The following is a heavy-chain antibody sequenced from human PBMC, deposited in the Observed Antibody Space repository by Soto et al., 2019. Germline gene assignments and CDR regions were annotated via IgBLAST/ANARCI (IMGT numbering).Heavy chain of an antibody. V-gene: IGHV3-11*01. D-gene: IGHD6-19*01. CDR2: ISSSGSTI. CDR3: AREKIYSSGWYGGDAFDI. J-gene: IGHJ3*02. Sequence: GGSLRLSCAASGFTFSDYYMSWIRQAPGKGLEWVSYISSSGSTIYYADSVKGRFTISRDNAKNSLYLQMNSLRAEDTAVYYCAREKIYSSGWYGGDAFDIWGQGTMVTVSS. CDR1: GFTFSDYY.